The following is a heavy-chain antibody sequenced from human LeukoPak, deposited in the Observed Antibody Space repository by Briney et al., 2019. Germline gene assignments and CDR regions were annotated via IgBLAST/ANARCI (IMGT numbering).Heavy chain of an antibody. J-gene: IGHJ4*02. CDR2: IYYSGST. CDR3: ARPDYGDNSLDY. Sequence: SETLSLTCTVSGGSISSSSYYWGWIRQPPGKGLEWIGSIYYSGSTYYNPSLKSRVTISVDTSKNQFSLKLSSVTAADTAVYYCARPDYGDNSLDYWGQGTLVTVSS. CDR1: GGSISSSSYY. D-gene: IGHD4-23*01. V-gene: IGHV4-39*01.